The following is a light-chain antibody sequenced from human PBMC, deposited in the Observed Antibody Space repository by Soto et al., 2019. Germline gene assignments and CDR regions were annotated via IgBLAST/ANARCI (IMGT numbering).Light chain of an antibody. CDR1: SSDVGNNNY. V-gene: IGLV2-14*01. CDR3: SSFTGSSYV. J-gene: IGLJ1*01. CDR2: DVT. Sequence: QSALTQPPSASGSPGQSVTISCTGTSSDVGNNNYVSWYQQNPGKAPKVMICDVTNRPSGVSNRFSGSKSGNTASLTISGLQAEDEADYYCSSFTGSSYVFGTGTKVTVL.